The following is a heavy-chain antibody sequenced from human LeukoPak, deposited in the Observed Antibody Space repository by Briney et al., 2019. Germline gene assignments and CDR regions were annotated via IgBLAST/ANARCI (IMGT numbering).Heavy chain of an antibody. CDR2: SYSSGST. CDR1: GGSISSGSYY. D-gene: IGHD6-19*01. Sequence: PSETLSLTCTVSGGSISSGSYYWSWIRQPAGKGLEWVVRSYSSGSTNYNPSLKSRVTTSVDTSKNQSSLKLSSVTAADTAVYYCARDRGQWLVDWYFDPWGRGTLVTVSS. CDR3: ARDRGQWLVDWYFDP. J-gene: IGHJ2*01. V-gene: IGHV4-61*02.